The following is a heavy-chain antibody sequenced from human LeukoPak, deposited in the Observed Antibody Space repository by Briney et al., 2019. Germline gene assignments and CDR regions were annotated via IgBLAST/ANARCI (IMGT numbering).Heavy chain of an antibody. CDR3: AKDGPDGSGYQFDY. V-gene: IGHV3-23*01. CDR2: ISGRGTST. D-gene: IGHD3-22*01. J-gene: IGHJ4*02. Sequence: GGSLRLSCAASGFTFSTYALSWVRQAPGKRLEWVSAISGRGTSTYYADSVKGRFTTSRDNSKNTLYLQMNRLRAEDTAVYYCAKDGPDGSGYQFDYWGLGTLVTVSS. CDR1: GFTFSTYA.